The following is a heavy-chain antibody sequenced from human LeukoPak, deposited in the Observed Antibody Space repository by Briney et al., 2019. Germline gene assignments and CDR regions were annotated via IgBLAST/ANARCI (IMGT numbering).Heavy chain of an antibody. V-gene: IGHV4-39*01. D-gene: IGHD2-2*01. CDR1: GDSISSISHY. Sequence: SETLSLTCTVSGDSISSISHYWGWIRQPPGKGLEWIGSIFYGGNIYYNPSLKSRVTISIDTSRNQFSLKLSSVTAADTAVYYCASPSHCTSDSCQKYFDYWGQGTLVTVSS. J-gene: IGHJ4*02. CDR3: ASPSHCTSDSCQKYFDY. CDR2: IFYGGNI.